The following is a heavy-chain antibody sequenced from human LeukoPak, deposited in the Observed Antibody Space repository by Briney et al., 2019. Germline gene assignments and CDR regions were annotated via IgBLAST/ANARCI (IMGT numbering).Heavy chain of an antibody. V-gene: IGHV3-23*01. CDR2: ISGSGGST. D-gene: IGHD3-3*01. CDR1: GFTFSSYA. J-gene: IGHJ4*02. CDR3: ATLLSYYDFWSGSHVDY. Sequence: GESLKISCAASGFTFSSYAMSWVRQAPGKGLEWVSAISGSGGSTYYADSVKGRFTISRDNSKNTLYLQMNSLRAEDTAVYYCATLLSYYDFWSGSHVDYWGQGTLVTVSS.